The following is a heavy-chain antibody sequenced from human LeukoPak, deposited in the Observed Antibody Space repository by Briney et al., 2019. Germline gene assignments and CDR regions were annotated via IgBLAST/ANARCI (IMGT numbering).Heavy chain of an antibody. J-gene: IGHJ4*02. V-gene: IGHV4-34*01. CDR1: GGSFSGYY. D-gene: IGHD3-10*01. Sequence: KPSETPSLTCAVYGGSFSGYYWSWIRQPPGKGLEWIGEINHSGSTNYNPSLKSRVTISVDTSKNQFSLKLSSVTAADTAVYYCARGRPTLNYYGSGSYYNVFFDYWGQGTLVTVSS. CDR2: INHSGST. CDR3: ARGRPTLNYYGSGSYYNVFFDY.